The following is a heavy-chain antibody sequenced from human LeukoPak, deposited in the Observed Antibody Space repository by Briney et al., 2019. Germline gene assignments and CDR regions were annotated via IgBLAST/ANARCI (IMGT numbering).Heavy chain of an antibody. V-gene: IGHV4-4*07. Sequence: SETLSLTCTVSGGSINSYYWSWIRQPAGKGLEWIGRIYSSGSTNYNPSLKSRVSMSVDTSKNQFSLKLTSVTAADTAIYYCARGGKATVVTMWGQGILVTVSS. D-gene: IGHD4-23*01. CDR1: GGSINSYY. J-gene: IGHJ4*02. CDR2: IYSSGST. CDR3: ARGGKATVVTM.